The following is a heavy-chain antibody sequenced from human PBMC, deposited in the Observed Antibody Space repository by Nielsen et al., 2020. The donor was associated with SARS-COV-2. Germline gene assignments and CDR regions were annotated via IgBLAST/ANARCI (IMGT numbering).Heavy chain of an antibody. Sequence: ASVKVSCKTSGYTFVDYGISWVRQAPGQGLEWVGWINTYRGSSQYAQKYQGRVTVTTDTSTSTVYVELSSLTSDDTAVYYCAKTTFSGSYYPASWGQGTLVTVSS. CDR3: AKTTFSGSYYPAS. CDR1: GYTFVDYG. J-gene: IGHJ4*02. D-gene: IGHD1-26*01. CDR2: INTYRGSS. V-gene: IGHV1-18*04.